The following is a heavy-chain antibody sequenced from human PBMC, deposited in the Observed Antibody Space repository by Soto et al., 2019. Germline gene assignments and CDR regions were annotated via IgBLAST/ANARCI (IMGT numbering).Heavy chain of an antibody. CDR2: ISGSGGST. Sequence: GRSLRLSCAASGFTFSSYAMSWVRQAPGKGLEWVSAISGSGGSTYYADSVKGRFTISRDNSKNTLYLQMNSLRAEDTAVYYCAKSEWLLSGIGFDYWGQGTLVTVSS. J-gene: IGHJ4*02. V-gene: IGHV3-23*01. CDR1: GFTFSSYA. CDR3: AKSEWLLSGIGFDY. D-gene: IGHD3-3*01.